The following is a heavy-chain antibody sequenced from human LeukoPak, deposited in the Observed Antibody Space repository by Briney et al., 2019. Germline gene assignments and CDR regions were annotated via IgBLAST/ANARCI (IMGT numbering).Heavy chain of an antibody. CDR2: ISSSSSYI. V-gene: IGHV3-21*01. Sequence: AGGSLRLSCAASGFTFSSYGMNWVRQAPGKGLEWVSSISSSSSYIYYADSVKGRFTISRDNAKNSLFLQMHSLRAEDTAFYYCARPRGGYSYAYDAFDIWGQGTMVTVSS. CDR1: GFTFSSYG. J-gene: IGHJ3*02. CDR3: ARPRGGYSYAYDAFDI. D-gene: IGHD5-18*01.